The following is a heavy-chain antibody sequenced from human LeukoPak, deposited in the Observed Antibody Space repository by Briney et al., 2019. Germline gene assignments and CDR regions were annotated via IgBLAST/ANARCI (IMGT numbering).Heavy chain of an antibody. V-gene: IGHV3-23*01. J-gene: IGHJ4*02. D-gene: IGHD3-10*01. Sequence: GGSLRLSCAASGFTFSSYAMSWVRQAPGKGLEWVSAISGSGGSTYYADSVKGRFTISRDNSKNTLYLQINSLRAKDTAVYYCAKDTDYYGSGRPDWGQGTLVTVSS. CDR1: GFTFSSYA. CDR2: ISGSGGST. CDR3: AKDTDYYGSGRPD.